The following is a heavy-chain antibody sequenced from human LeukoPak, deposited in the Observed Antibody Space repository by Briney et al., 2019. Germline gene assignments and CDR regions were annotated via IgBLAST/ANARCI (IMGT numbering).Heavy chain of an antibody. CDR3: TRAPNYYGSGSYYNGVNDAFDI. D-gene: IGHD3-10*01. CDR1: GFTFGDYA. V-gene: IGHV3-49*03. J-gene: IGHJ3*02. CDR2: IRSKAYGGTT. Sequence: PGRSLKLSCTASGFTFGDYAMSWFRQAPGKGLEWVGFIRSKAYGGTTEYAASVKGRFTISRDDSKSIAYLQMNSLKTEDTAVYYCTRAPNYYGSGSYYNGVNDAFDIWGQGTMVTVSS.